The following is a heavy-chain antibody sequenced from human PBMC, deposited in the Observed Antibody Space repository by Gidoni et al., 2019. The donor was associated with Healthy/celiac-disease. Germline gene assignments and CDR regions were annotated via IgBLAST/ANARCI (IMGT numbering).Heavy chain of an antibody. V-gene: IGHV3-30*18. CDR2: ISYDGSNK. Sequence: QVQLVESGGGVVQPWRSLRPSWSASGFPFRCYGLHWVRQAPGKGWEWVAVISYDGSNKYYADSVKGRFTISRDNSKNTLYLQMNSLRAEDTAVYYCAKAGDGYIFRNWFDPWGQGTLVTVSS. CDR1: GFPFRCYG. CDR3: AKAGDGYIFRNWFDP. D-gene: IGHD5-12*01. J-gene: IGHJ5*02.